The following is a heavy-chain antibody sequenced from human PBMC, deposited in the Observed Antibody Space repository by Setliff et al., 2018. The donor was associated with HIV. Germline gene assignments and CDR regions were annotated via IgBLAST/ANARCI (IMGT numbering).Heavy chain of an antibody. J-gene: IGHJ1*01. D-gene: IGHD3-9*01. CDR2: IYTSGDT. CDR1: GDSISSGSYF. V-gene: IGHV4-61*02. Sequence: PSETLSLTCTVSGDSISSGSYFWSWVRQPAGKGLEWIGRIYTSGDTNYNPSLKSRVTISMDTSKKQFSLKLRSVTAADTAVYYCAREAEQDYDVVTETLVEGAYIQFWGQGSLVTVSS. CDR3: AREAEQDYDVVTETLVEGAYIQF.